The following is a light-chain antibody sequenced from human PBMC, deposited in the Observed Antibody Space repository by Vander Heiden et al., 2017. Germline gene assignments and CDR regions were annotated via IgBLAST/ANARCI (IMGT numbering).Light chain of an antibody. CDR2: DVS. V-gene: IGLV2-14*03. CDR3: TSYTTSFTYV. J-gene: IGLJ1*01. CDR1: SSDILGNNY. Sequence: QSALSQPASVSRSPVPSITSSCTGTSSDILGNNYVSWYQQYPGKAPKLMIYDVSNRPSGVSDRFSGSKSGNTASLTISGLQAEDEADYYCTSYTTSFTYVFATGTKVTVL.